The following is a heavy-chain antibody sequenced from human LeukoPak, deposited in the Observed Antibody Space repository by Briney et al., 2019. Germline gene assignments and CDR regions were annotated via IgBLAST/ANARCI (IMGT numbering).Heavy chain of an antibody. CDR3: AREGTYSSGWYGG. V-gene: IGHV3-7*03. CDR1: GFTFSSYW. D-gene: IGHD6-19*01. CDR2: IKQDGSEK. J-gene: IGHJ4*02. Sequence: PGGSLRLSCAVAGFTFSSYWMSWVRQAPGKGLEWVANIKQDGSEKYYVDSVKGRFTISRDNAKNSLYLQMNSLRAEDTAVYYCAREGTYSSGWYGGWGQGTLVTVSS.